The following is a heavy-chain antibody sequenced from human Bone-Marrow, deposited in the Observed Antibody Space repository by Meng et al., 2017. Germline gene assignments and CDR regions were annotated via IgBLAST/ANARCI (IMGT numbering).Heavy chain of an antibody. J-gene: IGHJ4*02. D-gene: IGHD6-19*01. CDR2: FHHSGTT. V-gene: IGHV4-4*02. CDR1: GASVSSGYC. CDR3: AASPGWWRIDS. Sequence: QVQLQESGPGLVKPSGTLSLTCGVSGASVSSGYCWTWVRQPPGKGLEWIGEFHHSGTTNYNPSLRSRVTISVDTSKNQFSLRLTSVTAADTAVYYCAASPGWWRIDSWGQGTLVTVSS.